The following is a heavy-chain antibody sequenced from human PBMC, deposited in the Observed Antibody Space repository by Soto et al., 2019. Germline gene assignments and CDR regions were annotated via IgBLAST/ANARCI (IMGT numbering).Heavy chain of an antibody. Sequence: QVQLVESGGGVVQPGRSLRLSCAASGFTFSSYAMHWVRQAPGKGLEWVAVISYDGSNKYYADSVKGRFTISRDNSKNTLYLQMNSLRAEDTAVYYCARDRPSGYSSGWYGDDAFDI. CDR3: ARDRPSGYSSGWYGDDAFDI. D-gene: IGHD6-19*01. CDR1: GFTFSSYA. J-gene: IGHJ3*02. CDR2: ISYDGSNK. V-gene: IGHV3-30-3*01.